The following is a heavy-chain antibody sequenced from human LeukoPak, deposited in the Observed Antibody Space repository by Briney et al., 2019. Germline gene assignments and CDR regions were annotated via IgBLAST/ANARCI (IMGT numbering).Heavy chain of an antibody. CDR3: AKDRRGYGYPAG. J-gene: IGHJ4*02. CDR1: GFIVSGDF. D-gene: IGHD5-18*01. Sequence: GGSLRLSCAASGFIVSGDFMSWVRQAPGKGLEWVSVIYSDGSTYYADSVKGRFTISRDNSKNTLYLQMNSLRAEDTAVYYCAKDRRGYGYPAGWGQGTLVTVSS. CDR2: IYSDGST. V-gene: IGHV3-53*01.